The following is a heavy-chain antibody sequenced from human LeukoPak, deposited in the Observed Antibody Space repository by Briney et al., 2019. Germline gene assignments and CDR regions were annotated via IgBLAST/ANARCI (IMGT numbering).Heavy chain of an antibody. Sequence: SETLSRNCSVSGGSSNSNYWKWIRQSPGQGLEWIGSIYYSGSHNVQPFLKSRVSITVDTPYNQLSLRLTSVSAVDTATYYCARGGCNGADALDVWGQGTMVIVSS. J-gene: IGHJ3*01. CDR3: ARGGCNGADALDV. V-gene: IGHV4-59*01. D-gene: IGHD2-8*01. CDR1: GGSSNSNY. CDR2: IYYSGSH.